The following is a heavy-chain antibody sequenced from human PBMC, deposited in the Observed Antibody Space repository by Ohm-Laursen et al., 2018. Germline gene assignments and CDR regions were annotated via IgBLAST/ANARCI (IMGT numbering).Heavy chain of an antibody. J-gene: IGHJ4*02. CDR2: IHASGST. Sequence: SDTLSLICTVSGGSISSYYWSWIRQPPGKGLEWIGRIHASGSTNYNPSLKSRVSLSHDTSKNQFSLKMTSVTAADTAVYYCARDARVAGTSDAFEYWGQGTLVTVTS. CDR3: ARDARVAGTSDAFEY. CDR1: GGSISSYY. D-gene: IGHD1-7*01. V-gene: IGHV4-4*07.